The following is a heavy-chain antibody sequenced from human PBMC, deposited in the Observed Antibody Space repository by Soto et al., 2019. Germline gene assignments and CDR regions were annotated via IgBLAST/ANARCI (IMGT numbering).Heavy chain of an antibody. Sequence: NPGGSLRLSCAACGVPVSNAWMSGVRTATGKGLEWVGRIKSKTDGGTTDYAAPVKGRFTISRDDSKNTLYLQMNSLKTEHTAVYYCTTVTPLYYYGSSGALDIWGQGTMVTVSS. CDR1: GVPVSNAW. CDR3: TTVTPLYYYGSSGALDI. V-gene: IGHV3-15*01. CDR2: IKSKTDGGTT. D-gene: IGHD3-10*01. J-gene: IGHJ3*02.